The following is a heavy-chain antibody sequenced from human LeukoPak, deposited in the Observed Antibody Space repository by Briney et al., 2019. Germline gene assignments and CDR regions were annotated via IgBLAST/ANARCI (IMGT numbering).Heavy chain of an antibody. CDR3: ARVGRVELGSSIDY. Sequence: SETLSLTCTVSGGSMSSYYWSWIRQPPGKGLEWIGYIYYSGSTNYNPSLKSRVTISVDTSKNQFSLKLSSVTAADTAVYYCARVGRVELGSSIDYWGQGTLVTVSS. V-gene: IGHV4-59*01. D-gene: IGHD1-26*01. J-gene: IGHJ4*02. CDR1: GGSMSSYY. CDR2: IYYSGST.